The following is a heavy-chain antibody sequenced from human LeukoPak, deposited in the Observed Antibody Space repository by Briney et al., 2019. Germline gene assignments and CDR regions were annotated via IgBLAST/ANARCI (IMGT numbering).Heavy chain of an antibody. J-gene: IGHJ4*02. CDR3: ARGLYDFWSGYYTGVDY. D-gene: IGHD3-3*01. CDR1: GYTFTSYY. Sequence: ASVKVSCKASGYTFTSYYMHWVRQAPGQGLEWMGWMNPNSGNTGYAQKFQGRVTMTRNTSISTAYMELSSLRSEDTAVYYCARGLYDFWSGYYTGVDYWGQGTLVTVSS. V-gene: IGHV1-8*02. CDR2: MNPNSGNT.